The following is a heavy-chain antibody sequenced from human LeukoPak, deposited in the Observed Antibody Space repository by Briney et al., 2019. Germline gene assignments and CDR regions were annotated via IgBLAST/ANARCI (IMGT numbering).Heavy chain of an antibody. CDR3: ARELRAYSGDDWFDP. V-gene: IGHV1-46*01. CDR2: INPSGGST. J-gene: IGHJ5*02. CDR1: GYTFTSYY. Sequence: ASVKVSCKASGYTFTSYYMHWVRQAPGQGLEWMGIINPSGGSTSYAQKFQGRVTITADESTSTAYMELSSLRSEDTAVYYCARELRAYSGDDWFDPWGQGTLVTVSS. D-gene: IGHD5-12*01.